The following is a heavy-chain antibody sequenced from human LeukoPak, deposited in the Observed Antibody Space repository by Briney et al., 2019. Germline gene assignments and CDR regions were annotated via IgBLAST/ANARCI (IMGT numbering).Heavy chain of an antibody. V-gene: IGHV4-31*03. CDR2: IYYSGSN. CDR3: ARAKGIAVAGFDY. D-gene: IGHD6-19*01. J-gene: IGHJ4*02. Sequence: SETLSLTCTVSGGSISSGGSYWSWIRQHPGRGLEWIGYIYYSGSNYYNPSLKTRVTISVDTSKNQFSLKLSSVTAADTAVYYCARAKGIAVAGFDYWGQGTLVTVSS. CDR1: GGSISSGGSY.